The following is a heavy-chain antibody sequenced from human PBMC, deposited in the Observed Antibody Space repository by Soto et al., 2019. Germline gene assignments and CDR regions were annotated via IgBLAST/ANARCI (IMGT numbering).Heavy chain of an antibody. CDR1: GYSFSTHW. V-gene: IGHV5-51*01. D-gene: IGHD6-13*01. CDR3: ARQAAAGKYYYAMDV. CDR2: IYPGDSDT. Sequence: EALKISRKGSGYSFSTHWNGVVRQMPGKGLEGMVIIYPGDSDTRYSPSFQGQVTISADKSINTTYLQWSSLKASDTAIYYCARQAAAGKYYYAMDVWGQGTTVTVSS. J-gene: IGHJ6*02.